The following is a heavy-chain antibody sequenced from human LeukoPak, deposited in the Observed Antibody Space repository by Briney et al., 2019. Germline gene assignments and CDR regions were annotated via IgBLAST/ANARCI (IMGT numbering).Heavy chain of an antibody. V-gene: IGHV3-23*01. CDR3: AKVRDTPMPRPHYGLDV. Sequence: GGSLRLSCAASGFTFNNYAMGWVRQAPGKGLEWVSSISVSGGSTYYADSVKGRFTISRDNTKNTLYLQVNSLRAEDTATYYCAKVRDTPMPRPHYGLDVWGQGTTVTVSS. J-gene: IGHJ6*02. CDR1: GFTFNNYA. D-gene: IGHD5-18*01. CDR2: ISVSGGST.